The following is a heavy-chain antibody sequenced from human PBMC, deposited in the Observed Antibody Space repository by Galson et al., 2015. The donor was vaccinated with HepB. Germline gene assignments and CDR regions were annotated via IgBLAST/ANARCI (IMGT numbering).Heavy chain of an antibody. CDR1: GDSVSSNSTA. Sequence: CAISGDSVSSNSTAWNWIRQSPSRGLEWLGKTFYRSKWYHESAISVRSRITFYPDTSKNQLSLQLKSVTPEDTAVYYCTRGILASDNDHWGQGTLGTVSS. CDR2: TFYRSKWYH. D-gene: IGHD6-13*01. CDR3: TRGILASDNDH. J-gene: IGHJ5*02. V-gene: IGHV6-1*01.